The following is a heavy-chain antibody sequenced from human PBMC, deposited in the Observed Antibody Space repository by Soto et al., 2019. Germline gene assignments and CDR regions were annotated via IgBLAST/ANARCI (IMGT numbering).Heavy chain of an antibody. CDR2: VNPKRGDA. D-gene: IGHD3-9*01. CDR3: ARDPGLPGRYWYFDL. CDR1: GYKFTDYY. Sequence: QVVLVQSGAEVKKPGDSVRVSCKSSGYKFTDYYIHWVRQAPGQGPEWMGWVNPKRGDAVYAQKFPGWVTMTRDTATTTAYLEVKRLSPDDTAVYFCARDPGLPGRYWYFDLWGRGTLVTVSS. V-gene: IGHV1-2*04. J-gene: IGHJ2*01.